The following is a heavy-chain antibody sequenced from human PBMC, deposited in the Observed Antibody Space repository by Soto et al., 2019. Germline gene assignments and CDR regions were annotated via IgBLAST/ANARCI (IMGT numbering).Heavy chain of an antibody. D-gene: IGHD2-21*01. CDR1: GFIFSNYD. Sequence: QVLLVESGGGAVHPGRSLRLSCAASGFIFSNYDMHWVRQAPGKGLEWVAFISEDGSNEYHADSVKGRFTISRDNSKNTLYLQMNSLRTDDTAVYYCAVVSRPDYWGQGTLVTVSS. V-gene: IGHV3-30*03. CDR2: ISEDGSNE. J-gene: IGHJ4*02. CDR3: AVVSRPDY.